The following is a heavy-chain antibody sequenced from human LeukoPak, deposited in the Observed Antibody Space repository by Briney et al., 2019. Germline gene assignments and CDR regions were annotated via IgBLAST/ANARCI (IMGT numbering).Heavy chain of an antibody. V-gene: IGHV1-2*02. CDR2: INPNSGGT. CDR1: GYTFTSYG. CDR3: AVPTYYDFQMDFDY. Sequence: GASVKVSCKASGYTFTSYGISWVRQAPGQGLEWMGWINPNSGGTNYAQKFQGRVTMTRDTSISTAYMELSRLRSDDTAVYYCAVPTYYDFQMDFDYWGQGTLVTVSS. J-gene: IGHJ4*02. D-gene: IGHD3-3*01.